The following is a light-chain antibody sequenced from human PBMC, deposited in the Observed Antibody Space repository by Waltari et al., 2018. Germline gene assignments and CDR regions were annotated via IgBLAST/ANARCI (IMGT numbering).Light chain of an antibody. Sequence: QSALTQPASVTGSPGQSVTISCTGTSSDIGVYNFVPWYQQHPGKAPRLMIYDVTNRPSGVSDRFSASKSGNTASLTISGLQAEDEGDYYCSSYTSSSTVVFGGGTKLTVL. J-gene: IGLJ2*01. CDR3: SSYTSSSTVV. CDR2: DVT. CDR1: SSDIGVYNF. V-gene: IGLV2-14*03.